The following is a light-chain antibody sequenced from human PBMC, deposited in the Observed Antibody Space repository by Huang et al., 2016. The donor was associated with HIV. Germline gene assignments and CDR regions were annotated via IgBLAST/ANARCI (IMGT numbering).Light chain of an antibody. Sequence: DIQMTHSPPSLSKSVGDTVTITCRASQGISNFLAWYQQKPVKVPNLLIYSASSLPSGVQSRFSGSGSGTHFTLTIRSLQPEDVATYYCQKYNSVPYTFGGGTKLDIK. J-gene: IGKJ2*01. CDR1: QGISNF. CDR3: QKYNSVPYT. CDR2: SAS. V-gene: IGKV1-27*01.